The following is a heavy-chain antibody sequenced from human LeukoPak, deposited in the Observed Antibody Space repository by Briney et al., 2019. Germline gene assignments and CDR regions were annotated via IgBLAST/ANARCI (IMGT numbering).Heavy chain of an antibody. CDR2: IYYSGST. Sequence: SETLSLTCAVYGGSFSGYYWSWTRQPPGKGLEWFGSIYYSGSTYYNPSLKRRVTISVDTSKNQFSLKLSSVTAADTAVYYCARLLGSGWTFYYYYYMDVWGKGTTVTVSS. CDR3: ARLLGSGWTFYYYYYMDV. J-gene: IGHJ6*03. D-gene: IGHD6-19*01. V-gene: IGHV4-34*01. CDR1: GGSFSGYY.